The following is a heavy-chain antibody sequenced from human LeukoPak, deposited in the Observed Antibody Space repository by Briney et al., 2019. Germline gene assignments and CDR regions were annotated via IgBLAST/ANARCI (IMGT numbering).Heavy chain of an antibody. Sequence: ASVKVSCKASGYTFTVYYMHWVRQAPGQGLEWMGRINPNSGGTNYAQKCQGRVTMTRETSISTAYMELRSLRSDDTAVYYCARVQTLGALESFDYWGQGTLVTVSS. CDR3: ARVQTLGALESFDY. CDR2: INPNSGGT. D-gene: IGHD3-16*01. CDR1: GYTFTVYY. V-gene: IGHV1-2*06. J-gene: IGHJ4*02.